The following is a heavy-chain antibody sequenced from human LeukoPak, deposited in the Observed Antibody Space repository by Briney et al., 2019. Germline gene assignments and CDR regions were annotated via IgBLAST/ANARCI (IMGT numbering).Heavy chain of an antibody. CDR3: ARSFYDEVTHGFDI. V-gene: IGHV3-53*01. J-gene: IGHJ3*02. D-gene: IGHD2/OR15-2a*01. Sequence: GRSLRLSCAASEFSIISSYMNWVRQVPGKGLEWVSVIYAGGNTYYADSVRGRFTISRDNSKNTLYLQMNSLRAEDTAVYYCARSFYDEVTHGFDIWGQGTTVTVSS. CDR2: IYAGGNT. CDR1: EFSIISSY.